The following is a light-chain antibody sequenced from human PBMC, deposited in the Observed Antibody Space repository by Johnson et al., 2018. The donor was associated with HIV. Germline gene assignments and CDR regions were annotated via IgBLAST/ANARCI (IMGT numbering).Light chain of an antibody. CDR2: DNN. CDR3: GTWDSSLSAGGV. CDR1: SSNIGNNY. V-gene: IGLV1-51*01. J-gene: IGLJ1*01. Sequence: SVLTQSPSVSAAPGQKVTISCSGSSSNIGNNYVSWYQQLPGTAPKLLIYDNNKRPSGIPDRFSGSKSGTSATLGITGLQTRDEADYYCGTWDSSLSAGGVFGTGTKVTVL.